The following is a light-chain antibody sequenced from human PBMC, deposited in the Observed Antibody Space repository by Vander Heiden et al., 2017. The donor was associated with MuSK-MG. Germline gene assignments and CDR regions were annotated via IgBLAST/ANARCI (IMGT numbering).Light chain of an antibody. CDR1: QSISSW. V-gene: IGKV1-5*01. J-gene: IGKJ2*01. CDR2: DAS. Sequence: DIQMTQSHSTLSASVGDRVTITCRASQSISSWLAWYQQKPGKAPKLLIYDASSLESGLPSRFSGSRYGTEFTLTISIRQPDAFAPYSCQQYNCYSESTFGQGTKLEIK. CDR3: QQYNCYSEST.